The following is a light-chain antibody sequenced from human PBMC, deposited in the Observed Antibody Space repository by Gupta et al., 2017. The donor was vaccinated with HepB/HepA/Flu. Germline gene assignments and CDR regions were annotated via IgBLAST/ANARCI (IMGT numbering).Light chain of an antibody. Sequence: IQLVQFRSTPSASLGDRVTITCRASQSISSWLAWYQQKPGKAPKLLIYKASSLESGVPSRFSGSGSGTEFTLTISSLQPDDFATYYCQQYNSYSQGTFGQGTKVEIK. V-gene: IGKV1-5*03. CDR3: QQYNSYSQGT. J-gene: IGKJ1*01. CDR1: QSISSW. CDR2: KAS.